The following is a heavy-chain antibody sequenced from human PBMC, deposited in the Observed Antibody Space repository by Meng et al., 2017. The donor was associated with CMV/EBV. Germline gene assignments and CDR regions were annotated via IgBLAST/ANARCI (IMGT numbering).Heavy chain of an antibody. J-gene: IGHJ6*02. CDR1: GFTFSSYA. CDR2: ISYDGSNK. D-gene: IGHD2-2*02. CDR3: ARDDSQLLYRDPYYYYGMDV. V-gene: IGHV3-30*04. Sequence: GGSLRLSCAASGFTFSSYAMHWVRQAPGKGLEWVAVISYDGSNKYYADSVKGRFTISRDNSKNTLYLQMNSLRAEDTAVYYCARDDSQLLYRDPYYYYGMDVWGQGTTVTVSS.